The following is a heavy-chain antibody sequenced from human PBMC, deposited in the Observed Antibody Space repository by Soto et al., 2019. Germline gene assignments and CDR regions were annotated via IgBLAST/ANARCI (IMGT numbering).Heavy chain of an antibody. Sequence: GGSLRLSCAASGFTFSSYWMSWVRQAPGKGLEWVANIKQDGSEKYYVDSVKGRFTISRDNAKNSLYLQMNSLRAEDTAVYYCARIFEYSSSDAFDIWGQGTMVTVSS. J-gene: IGHJ3*02. CDR2: IKQDGSEK. D-gene: IGHD6-6*01. CDR3: ARIFEYSSSDAFDI. CDR1: GFTFSSYW. V-gene: IGHV3-7*01.